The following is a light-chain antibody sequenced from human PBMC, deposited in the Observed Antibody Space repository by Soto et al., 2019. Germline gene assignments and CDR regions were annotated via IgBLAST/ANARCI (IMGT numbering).Light chain of an antibody. CDR3: CSYAGSYTLV. CDR1: SSDIVGYNY. CDR2: DVI. Sequence: QSVLTQPRSVSGSPGQSVTISCTGTSSDIVGYNYVSWYQQHSGKTPKLIIYDVIKRPSGVPDRFSGSKSGNTASLTISGLQAEDEADYYCCSYAGSYTLVFGGGTKLTVL. V-gene: IGLV2-11*01. J-gene: IGLJ2*01.